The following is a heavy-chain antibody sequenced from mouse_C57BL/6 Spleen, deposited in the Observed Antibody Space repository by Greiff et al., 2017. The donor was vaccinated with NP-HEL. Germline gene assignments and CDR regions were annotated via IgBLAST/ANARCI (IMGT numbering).Heavy chain of an antibody. CDR3: TYTVVPGGFAY. CDR1: GFNIKDYY. D-gene: IGHD1-1*01. CDR2: IDPEDGDT. Sequence: VQLQQSGAELVRPGASVKLSCTASGFNIKDYYMHWVKQRPEQGLEWIGRIDPEDGDTEYAPKFQGKATMTADTSSNTAYLQLSSLTSEDTAVYYCTYTVVPGGFAYWGQGTLVTVSA. J-gene: IGHJ3*01. V-gene: IGHV14-1*01.